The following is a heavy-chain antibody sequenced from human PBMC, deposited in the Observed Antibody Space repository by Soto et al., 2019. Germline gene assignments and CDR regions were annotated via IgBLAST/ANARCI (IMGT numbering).Heavy chain of an antibody. CDR1: GGTFSSYA. J-gene: IGHJ6*02. D-gene: IGHD2-15*01. V-gene: IGHV1-69*01. CDR2: IIPIFGIA. Sequence: QVQLVQSGAEVKKPGSSVKVSCKAPGGTFSSYAISWVRQAPGQGLEWMGGIIPIFGIAKYAQKLQGRVTITANESTSTGYMELSSLRSEDTAVYYCARSQGGSSSLDIYYYYYYGMDVWGQGTTVTVSS. CDR3: ARSQGGSSSLDIYYYYYYGMDV.